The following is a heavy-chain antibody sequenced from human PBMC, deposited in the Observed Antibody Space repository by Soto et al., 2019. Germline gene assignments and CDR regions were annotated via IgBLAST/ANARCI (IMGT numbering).Heavy chain of an antibody. D-gene: IGHD4-17*01. J-gene: IGHJ4*02. CDR2: IYYSGST. Sequence: SETLSLTCTVSGGSISSSSYYWGWIRQPPGKGLEWIGSIYYSGSTYYNPSLKSRVTISVDTSKNQFSLKLSSVTAADTAVYYCATYTTVPYYFDYWGQGTLVNVS. V-gene: IGHV4-39*01. CDR3: ATYTTVPYYFDY. CDR1: GGSISSSSYY.